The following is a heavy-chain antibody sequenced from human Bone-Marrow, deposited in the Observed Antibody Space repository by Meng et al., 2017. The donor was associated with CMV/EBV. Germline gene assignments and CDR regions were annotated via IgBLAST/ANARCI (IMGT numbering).Heavy chain of an antibody. J-gene: IGHJ4*02. V-gene: IGHV3-7*01. CDR1: GFIFSDYW. D-gene: IGHD3-3*01. CDR3: AREGFFGVVTPAPFDY. CDR2: VKPDGSEE. Sequence: GGSLRLSCKASGFIFSDYWMNWVRQVPGKGLEWVATVKPDGSEEFYVDSVKGRFTISRDNAKNSLYLQMNSLRAEDTAVYYCAREGFFGVVTPAPFDYWGQGTLVTVSS.